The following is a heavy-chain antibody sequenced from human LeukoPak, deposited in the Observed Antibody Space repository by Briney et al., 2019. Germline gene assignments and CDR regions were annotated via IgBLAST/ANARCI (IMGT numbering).Heavy chain of an antibody. CDR3: AAGYSSSWYWFDP. V-gene: IGHV4-59*08. J-gene: IGHJ5*02. Sequence: SETLSLTCTVSGGSISSYYWSWIRQPPGKGLEWIGYIYYSGSTNYNPSLKSRVTISVDTSKNQFSLKLSSVTAADTAVYYCAAGYSSSWYWFDPWGQGTLVTVSS. CDR2: IYYSGST. D-gene: IGHD6-13*01. CDR1: GGSISSYY.